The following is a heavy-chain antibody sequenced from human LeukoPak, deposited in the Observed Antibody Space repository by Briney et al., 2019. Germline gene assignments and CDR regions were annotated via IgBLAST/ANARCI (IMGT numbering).Heavy chain of an antibody. D-gene: IGHD2-15*01. CDR2: IIPIFGTA. CDR3: ARARDIVVNWFDP. CDR1: GGTFSSYA. Sequence: ASVTVSCKASGGTFSSYAISWVRLAPGQGLEWMGGIIPIFGTANYAQKFQGRVTITTDESTSTAYMALSSLRSEDTAVYYCARARDIVVNWFDPWGQGTLVTVSS. V-gene: IGHV1-69*05. J-gene: IGHJ5*02.